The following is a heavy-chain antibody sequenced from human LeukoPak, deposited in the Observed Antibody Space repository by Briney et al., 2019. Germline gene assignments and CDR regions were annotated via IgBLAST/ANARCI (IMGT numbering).Heavy chain of an antibody. V-gene: IGHV1-18*01. CDR3: ARYVAARRYFDY. Sequence: GASLKVSCKASGYTFTSYGISWVRRAPGQGLEWRGWVSTYNGYTYYAQNFQGRVTMTTDSSTSTAYMEVRSLRSDDTAVYYCARYVAARRYFDYWGRGTLVTVSS. CDR1: GYTFTSYG. J-gene: IGHJ4*02. D-gene: IGHD6-6*01. CDR2: VSTYNGYT.